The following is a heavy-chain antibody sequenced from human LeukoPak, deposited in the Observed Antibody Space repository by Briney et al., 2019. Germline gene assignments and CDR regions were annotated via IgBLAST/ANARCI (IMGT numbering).Heavy chain of an antibody. V-gene: IGHV1-2*04. CDR3: ARVAGGMVVGAFDI. CDR2: INPNSGGT. CDR1: GYTFTGYY. D-gene: IGHD2-21*01. J-gene: IGHJ3*02. Sequence: ASVKVSCKASGYTFTGYYMHWVRQAPGQGLEWMGWINPNSGGTNYAQKFQGWVTMTRDTSISTAYMELSRLRSEDTAVYYCARVAGGMVVGAFDIWGQGTMVTVSS.